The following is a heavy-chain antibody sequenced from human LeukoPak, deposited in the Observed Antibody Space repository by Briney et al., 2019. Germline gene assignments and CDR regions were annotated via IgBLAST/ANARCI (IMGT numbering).Heavy chain of an antibody. CDR1: GGSISSYY. D-gene: IGHD6-19*01. J-gene: IGHJ4*02. CDR2: IYYSGST. CDR3: ARGGEQWLATTVFDY. V-gene: IGHV4-59*08. Sequence: SETLSLTCTVSGGSISSYYWSWIRQPPGKGLEWIGYIYYSGSTNYNPSLKSRVTISVDTSKNQFSLKLSSVTAADTAVYYCARGGEQWLATTVFDYWGQGTLVTVSS.